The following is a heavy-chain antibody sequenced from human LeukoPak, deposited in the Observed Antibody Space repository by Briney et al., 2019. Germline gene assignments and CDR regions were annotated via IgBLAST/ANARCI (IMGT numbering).Heavy chain of an antibody. Sequence: GGSLRLSCAASGFTFSNYAMSWVRQAPGKGLEWVSGISGSGSFTYYADSVKGRFTSSRDNSKNTLYLQMTSLRAEDTAVYYCATLIVGADWGQGTLVTVSS. CDR3: ATLIVGAD. D-gene: IGHD1-26*01. V-gene: IGHV3-23*01. J-gene: IGHJ4*02. CDR2: ISGSGSFT. CDR1: GFTFSNYA.